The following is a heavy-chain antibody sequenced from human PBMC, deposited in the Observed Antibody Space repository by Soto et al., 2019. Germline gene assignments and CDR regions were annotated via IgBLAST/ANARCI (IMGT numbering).Heavy chain of an antibody. CDR1: GDTFNFYS. CDR2: VNPIVSMS. V-gene: IGHV1-69*02. D-gene: IGHD3-10*01. CDR3: ASSYGSGYRAFDY. Sequence: QVQLVQSGAEVKRPGSSVKVSCKASGDTFNFYSINWVRQAPGLGLEWMGRVNPIVSMSNYAQKFQGRVTITADKSTSTAYRELSSQRSEDTAIYYCASSYGSGYRAFDYWGQRALVTVSS. J-gene: IGHJ4*02.